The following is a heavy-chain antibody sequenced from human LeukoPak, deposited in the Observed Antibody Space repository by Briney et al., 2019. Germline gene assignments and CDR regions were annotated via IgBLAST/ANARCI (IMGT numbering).Heavy chain of an antibody. CDR1: GGSISSSSYY. D-gene: IGHD3-10*01. CDR3: ARYGSGTPFSGFDY. Sequence: SETLSLTCTVSGGSISSSSYYWGWIRQPPGKGLEWIGSIYYSGSTYYDPSLKSRVTISVDTSKNQFSLKLSSVTAADTAVYYCARYGSGTPFSGFDYWGQGTLVTVSS. V-gene: IGHV4-39*07. J-gene: IGHJ4*02. CDR2: IYYSGST.